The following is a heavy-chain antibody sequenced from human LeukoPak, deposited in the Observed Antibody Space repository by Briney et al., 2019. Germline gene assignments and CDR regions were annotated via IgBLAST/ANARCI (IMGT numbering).Heavy chain of an antibody. V-gene: IGHV1-69*04. Sequence: SVKVSCKASGGTFSSYAISWVRQAPGQGPEWMGRIIPILGIANYAQKFQGRVTITADKSTSTAYMELSSLRSEDTAVYYCARDARNPGYCSSTSCYYYGMDVWGQGTTVTVSS. CDR3: ARDARNPGYCSSTSCYYYGMDV. J-gene: IGHJ6*02. D-gene: IGHD2-2*01. CDR2: IIPILGIA. CDR1: GGTFSSYA.